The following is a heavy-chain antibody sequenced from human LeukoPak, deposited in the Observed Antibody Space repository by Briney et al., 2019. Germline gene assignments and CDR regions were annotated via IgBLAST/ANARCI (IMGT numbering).Heavy chain of an antibody. CDR3: ARDYGDYGSGFDY. Sequence: PSETLSLTCAVYGGSFSGYYWSWIRQPPGKGLEWIGEINHSGSTNYNPSLKSRVTISVDTSKNQFSLKLGSVTAADTAVYYCARDYGDYGSGFDYWGQGTLVTVSS. CDR1: GGSFSGYY. J-gene: IGHJ4*02. CDR2: INHSGST. V-gene: IGHV4-34*01. D-gene: IGHD4-17*01.